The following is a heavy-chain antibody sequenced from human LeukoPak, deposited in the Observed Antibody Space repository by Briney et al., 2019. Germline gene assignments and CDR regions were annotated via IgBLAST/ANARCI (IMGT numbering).Heavy chain of an antibody. J-gene: IGHJ4*02. V-gene: IGHV3-30*03. Sequence: GGSLRLSCAASGFTFSSYGMHWVRQAPGKGLEWVAVISYDGSNKYYADSVKGRFTISRDNSKNTLYLQMNSLRAEDTAVYYCIGYCSSTSCQGHDYWGQGTLVTVSS. CDR3: IGYCSSTSCQGHDY. CDR1: GFTFSSYG. D-gene: IGHD2-2*01. CDR2: ISYDGSNK.